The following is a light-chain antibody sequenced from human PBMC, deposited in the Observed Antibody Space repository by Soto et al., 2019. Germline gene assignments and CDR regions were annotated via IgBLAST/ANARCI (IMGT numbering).Light chain of an antibody. CDR3: QQSYTTPHT. J-gene: IGKJ2*01. Sequence: DIQMTQSPSSLSASVGDRVIITCRASQTISNYVNWYQQKPGNAPQLLIYGTSSLHGGVPSRFSGSGSGTEFTLTISSLQPEDFATYSCQQSYTTPHTFGQGTKVEI. V-gene: IGKV1-39*01. CDR2: GTS. CDR1: QTISNY.